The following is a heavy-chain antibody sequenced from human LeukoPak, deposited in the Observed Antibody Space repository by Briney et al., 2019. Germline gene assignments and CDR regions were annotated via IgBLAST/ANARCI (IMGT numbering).Heavy chain of an antibody. V-gene: IGHV4-34*01. CDR3: ASRSLVPLKYLDY. D-gene: IGHD6-13*01. J-gene: IGHJ4*02. CDR1: GGSFSGYY. CDR2: INHSGST. Sequence: SETLSLTCAVYGGSFSGYYWSWIRQPPGKGLEWIGEINHSGSTNYNPSLKSRVTISVDTSKNQFSLKLSSVTAADTAVYYCASRSLVPLKYLDYWGQAPLVTVSS.